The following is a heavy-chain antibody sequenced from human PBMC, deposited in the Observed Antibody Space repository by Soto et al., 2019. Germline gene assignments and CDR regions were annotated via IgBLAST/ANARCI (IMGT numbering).Heavy chain of an antibody. V-gene: IGHV4-39*01. CDR3: ARFQGYCIRTSCSGYYAMDV. J-gene: IGHJ6*02. CDR2: IYYSGST. D-gene: IGHD2-2*01. Sequence: QLQLQESGPGLVKPSETLSLTCTVSSGSIRSSSYTWGWIRQPPGKGLEWIGSIYYSGSTYYNPSLKSRITVSVDTSKNQFSLNLSSVTAADTAVYFCARFQGYCIRTSCSGYYAMDVWGQGTTVTVSS. CDR1: SGSIRSSSYT.